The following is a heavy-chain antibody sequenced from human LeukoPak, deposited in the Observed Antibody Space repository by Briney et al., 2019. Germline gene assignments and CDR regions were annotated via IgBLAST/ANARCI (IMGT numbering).Heavy chain of an antibody. CDR3: ASALSYYDFWSGYYTSALLGY. CDR2: ISSSSSYI. D-gene: IGHD3-3*01. Sequence: GRSLRLSCAASGFTFSSYSMNWVRQAPEKGLEWVSSISSSSSYIYYADSVKGRFTISRDNAKNSLYLQMNSLRAEDTAVYYCASALSYYDFWSGYYTSALLGYWGQGTLVTVSS. CDR1: GFTFSSYS. J-gene: IGHJ4*02. V-gene: IGHV3-21*01.